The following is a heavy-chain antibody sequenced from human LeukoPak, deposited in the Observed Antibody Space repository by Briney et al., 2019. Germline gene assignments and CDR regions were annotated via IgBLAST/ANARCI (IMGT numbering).Heavy chain of an antibody. CDR1: GYTFTSYG. V-gene: IGHV1-18*01. CDR3: ARDHEAAAGPPDFDY. J-gene: IGHJ4*02. D-gene: IGHD6-13*01. Sequence: ASVKVSCKASGYTFTSYGISWVRQAPGQGLEWMGWISAYNGNTNYAQKLQGRVTMTTDTSTSTAYMELRSLRSDDTAVYYCARDHEAAAGPPDFDYWGQGTLVTVSS. CDR2: ISAYNGNT.